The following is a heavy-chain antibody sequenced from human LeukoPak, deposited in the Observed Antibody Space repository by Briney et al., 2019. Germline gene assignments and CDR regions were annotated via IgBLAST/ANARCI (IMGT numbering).Heavy chain of an antibody. CDR2: MNPNSGNT. CDR1: GYTFSSYG. D-gene: IGHD6-6*01. Sequence: ASVKVSCKASGYTFSSYGIGWVRQATGQGLEWMGWMNPNSGNTGYAQKFQGRVTITRNTSISTAYMELSSLRSEDTAVYYCARGWSIAARRHWFDPWGQGTLVTVSS. CDR3: ARGWSIAARRHWFDP. V-gene: IGHV1-8*01. J-gene: IGHJ5*02.